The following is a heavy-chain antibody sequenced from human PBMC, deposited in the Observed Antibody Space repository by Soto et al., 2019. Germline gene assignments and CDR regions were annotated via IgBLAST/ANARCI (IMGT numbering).Heavy chain of an antibody. V-gene: IGHV3-66*01. CDR1: GFTVSTDW. J-gene: IGHJ6*02. CDR2: IKSGGNT. Sequence: PGGSLRLSCAASGFTVSTDWMYWVRQAPGKGLEWVSVIKSGGNTNYADSVEGRFSISRDNSKNTVYLQMNSLRGEDTAVYYCVRENYYYGMDVWGQGTTVTVSS. CDR3: VRENYYYGMDV.